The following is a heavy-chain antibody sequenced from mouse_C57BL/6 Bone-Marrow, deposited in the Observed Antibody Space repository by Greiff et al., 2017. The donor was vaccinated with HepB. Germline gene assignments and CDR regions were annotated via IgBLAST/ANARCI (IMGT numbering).Heavy chain of an antibody. V-gene: IGHV5-16*01. CDR1: GFTFSDYY. D-gene: IGHD2-2*01. J-gene: IGHJ2*01. Sequence: EVQRVESEGGLVQPGSSMKLSCTASGFTFSDYYMAWVRQVPEKGLEWVANINYDGSSTYYLDSLKSRFIISRDNAKNILYLQMSSLKSEDTATYYCARETRGLSHFDYWGQGTTLTVSS. CDR2: INYDGSST. CDR3: ARETRGLSHFDY.